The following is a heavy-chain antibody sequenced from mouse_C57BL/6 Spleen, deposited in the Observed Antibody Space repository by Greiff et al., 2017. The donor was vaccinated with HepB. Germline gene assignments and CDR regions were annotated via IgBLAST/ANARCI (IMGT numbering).Heavy chain of an antibody. Sequence: QVQLQQSGAELAKPGASVKLSCKASGYTFTSYWMHWVKQRPGQGLEWIGYINPSSGYTKYNQKFKDKATLTADKTSSTDYMQLSSLTSEDAADYYGASPPTRVTTWFAYWGQGTLISVCA. D-gene: IGHD2-5*01. CDR3: ASPPTRVTTWFAY. J-gene: IGHJ3*01. V-gene: IGHV1-7*01. CDR2: INPSSGYT. CDR1: GYTFTSYW.